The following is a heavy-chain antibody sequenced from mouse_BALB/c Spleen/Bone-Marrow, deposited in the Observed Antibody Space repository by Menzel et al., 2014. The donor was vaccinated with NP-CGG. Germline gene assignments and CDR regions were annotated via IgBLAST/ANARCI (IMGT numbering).Heavy chain of an antibody. CDR3: ARLYYYGNGAY. D-gene: IGHD1-1*01. CDR1: GFDFSTFW. J-gene: IGHJ3*01. CDR2: INPDRRTI. Sequence: EVHLVESGGGLVQPGGSLKLSCAASGFDFSTFWMSWVRQAPGKGLEWIGEINPDRRTINYSPSLKDKFVISRDNAKNTLYLLMSKVRSEDTALYYCARLYYYGNGAYWGQGTLVTVSA. V-gene: IGHV4-1*02.